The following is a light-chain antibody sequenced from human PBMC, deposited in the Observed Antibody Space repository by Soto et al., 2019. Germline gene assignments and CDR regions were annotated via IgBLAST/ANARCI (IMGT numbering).Light chain of an antibody. V-gene: IGKV3-11*01. CDR1: QSVSSY. CDR3: QQYTAEPAT. CDR2: GAS. Sequence: IVLTQSPACLSVSPGERASLSCRASQSVSSYLAWYQHKPGQAPRLLIYGASTRAAGIPDRFSGSGSGTDFPLTITRLEPEDSAVFFFQQYTAEPATVG. J-gene: IGKJ5*01.